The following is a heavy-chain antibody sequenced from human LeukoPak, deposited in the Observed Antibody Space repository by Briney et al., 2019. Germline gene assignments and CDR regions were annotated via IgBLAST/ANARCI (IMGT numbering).Heavy chain of an antibody. CDR2: ISSSSSYI. J-gene: IGHJ4*02. CDR1: GFTFSSYS. V-gene: IGHV3-21*01. D-gene: IGHD6-19*01. CDR3: ARDLRVYSSGWQTFDY. Sequence: PGGSLRLSCAASGFTFSSYSMNWVRQAPGKGLEWVSPISSSSSYIYYADSVKGRFTISRDNAKNSLYLQMNSLRAEDTAVYYCARDLRVYSSGWQTFDYWGQGTLVTVSS.